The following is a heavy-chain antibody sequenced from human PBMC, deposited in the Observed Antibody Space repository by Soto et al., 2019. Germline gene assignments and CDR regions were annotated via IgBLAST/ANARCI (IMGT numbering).Heavy chain of an antibody. D-gene: IGHD6-13*01. J-gene: IGHJ5*02. CDR2: MSYDGSNK. Sequence: QVQLVESGGGVVQPGRSLRLSCAASGFKFSGYGMHWVRQAPGKGLEWVAVMSYDGSNKYYADSVKGRFTISGDNSKNTLYMQMNSLRGEDTAVYYCAKDREQQLVRGWFDPWGQGNLVIVSS. CDR1: GFKFSGYG. V-gene: IGHV3-30*18. CDR3: AKDREQQLVRGWFDP.